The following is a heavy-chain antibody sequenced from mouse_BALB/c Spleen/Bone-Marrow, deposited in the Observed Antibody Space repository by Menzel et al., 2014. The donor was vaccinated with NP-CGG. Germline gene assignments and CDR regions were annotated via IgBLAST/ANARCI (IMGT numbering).Heavy chain of an antibody. CDR3: TRGTTAGFAY. D-gene: IGHD1-2*01. CDR2: ISYSANT. Sequence: VQLQQPGPGLVKPSQSLSLTCTVTGYSITSDYAWNWIRQFPGNKLEWMGYISYSANTNYNPSLKSRISNTRDTSKNQFFLQLNSVTAEDTATYYCTRGTTAGFAYWGLGTLVTVSA. CDR1: GYSITSDYA. V-gene: IGHV3-2*02. J-gene: IGHJ3*01.